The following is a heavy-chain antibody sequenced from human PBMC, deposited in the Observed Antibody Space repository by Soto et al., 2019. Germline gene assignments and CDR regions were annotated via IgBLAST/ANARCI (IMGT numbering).Heavy chain of an antibody. Sequence: SETLSLTCTVSGASVNIGHYYWSWIRQPPGKGLEWIGYISYNGTTNYNPSLESRVTISADTSKNQFSLKLISVTAADTAVYYCARDRRMMAMVLDNTYYYYGMDVWGQGTTVTVSS. J-gene: IGHJ6*01. D-gene: IGHD3-10*01. CDR3: ARDRRMMAMVLDNTYYYYGMDV. V-gene: IGHV4-61*01. CDR1: GASVNIGHYY. CDR2: ISYNGTT.